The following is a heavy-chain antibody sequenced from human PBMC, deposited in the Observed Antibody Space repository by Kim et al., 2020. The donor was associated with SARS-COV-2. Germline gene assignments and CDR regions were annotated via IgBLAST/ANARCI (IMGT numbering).Heavy chain of an antibody. D-gene: IGHD3-22*01. CDR3: ARDRGSKVPYDSSGYCNWFDP. J-gene: IGHJ5*02. V-gene: IGHV1-3*01. Sequence: ASVKVSCKASGYTFTSYAMHWVRQAPGQRLEWMGWINAGNGNTKYSQKFQGRVTITRDTSASTAYMELSSLRSEDTAVYYCARDRGSKVPYDSSGYCNWFDPWGQGTLVTVSS. CDR2: INAGNGNT. CDR1: GYTFTSYA.